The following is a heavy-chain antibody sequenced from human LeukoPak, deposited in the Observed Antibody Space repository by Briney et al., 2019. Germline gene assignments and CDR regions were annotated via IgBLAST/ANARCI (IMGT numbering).Heavy chain of an antibody. CDR2: INPNSGVT. V-gene: IGHV1-2*06. D-gene: IGHD6-13*01. CDR3: ARDGYSSSWYEPESFDY. J-gene: IGHJ4*02. Sequence: ASVKVSCKASGYTFTGYYMHWVRQAPGQGLEWMGRINPNSGVTNYAQKLQGRVTMTTDTSTSTAYMELRSLRSDDTAVYYCARDGYSSSWYEPESFDYWGQGTLVTVSS. CDR1: GYTFTGYY.